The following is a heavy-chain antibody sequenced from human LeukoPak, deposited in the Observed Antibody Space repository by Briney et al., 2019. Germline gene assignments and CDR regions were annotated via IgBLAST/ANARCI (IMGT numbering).Heavy chain of an antibody. J-gene: IGHJ6*03. V-gene: IGHV4-4*07. CDR1: GDSMHSYY. Sequence: SETLSLTCTVSGDSMHSYYWSWIRQSPEKGLEWIGRAYSGVNAYYNPSLQSRVTISVDRSNNQFSLDLASVTAADTALYYCAREKSGTLTRAYYYIDVWGKGITVTVSS. D-gene: IGHD1-26*01. CDR2: AYSGVNA. CDR3: AREKSGTLTRAYYYIDV.